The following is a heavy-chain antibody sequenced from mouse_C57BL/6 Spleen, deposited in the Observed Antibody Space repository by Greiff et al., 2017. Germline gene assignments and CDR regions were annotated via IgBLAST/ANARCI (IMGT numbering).Heavy chain of an antibody. Sequence: QVQLQQPGAELVMPGASVKLSCKASGYTFTSYWMHWVKQRPGQGLEWIGEIDPSDSYTNYNQKFKGKSTLTVDKSSSTAYMQLSSLTSEDSAVYYCARSLYGSSYGSFAYWGQGTLVTVSA. CDR1: GYTFTSYW. V-gene: IGHV1-69*01. CDR2: IDPSDSYT. CDR3: ARSLYGSSYGSFAY. D-gene: IGHD1-1*01. J-gene: IGHJ3*01.